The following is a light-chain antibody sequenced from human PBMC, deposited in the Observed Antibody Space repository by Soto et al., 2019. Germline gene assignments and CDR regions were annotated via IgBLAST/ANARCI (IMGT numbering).Light chain of an antibody. CDR3: QHYDTSPFI. J-gene: IGKJ3*01. V-gene: IGKV3-20*01. Sequence: EIVLTQSPGTLSLSPGERATLSCRASESVRGGFLAWYQQKPGQAPRLLLFGVSSRAAGIPDRFSGSGSGTDFTLTISRLEPDDFAVYFCQHYDTSPFIFGPGTKVDIK. CDR2: GVS. CDR1: ESVRGGF.